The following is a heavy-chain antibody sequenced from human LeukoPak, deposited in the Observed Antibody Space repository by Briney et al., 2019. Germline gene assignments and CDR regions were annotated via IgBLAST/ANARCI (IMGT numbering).Heavy chain of an antibody. Sequence: GGSLRLSCAASGFTFSSFWMTWVRQAPGKGLEWVANIKPDGSEKSYVDSVKGRFTVSRDNAKNSLYLHMNSLRAEDTALYYCTRNTVAAAGDDWGQGTLVTVSS. CDR3: TRNTVAAAGDD. CDR1: GFTFSSFW. V-gene: IGHV3-7*01. J-gene: IGHJ4*02. CDR2: IKPDGSEK. D-gene: IGHD6-13*01.